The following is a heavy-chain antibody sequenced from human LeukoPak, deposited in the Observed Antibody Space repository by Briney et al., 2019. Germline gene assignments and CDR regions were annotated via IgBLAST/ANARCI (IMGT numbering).Heavy chain of an antibody. CDR1: GGSFSSSSYY. J-gene: IGHJ3*02. D-gene: IGHD2-15*01. CDR3: ARAPDCSGGRCYSDSTFDI. V-gene: IGHV4-39*01. Sequence: KTSETLSLTCTVSGGSFSSSSYYWGWIRQSPGKGLEWIATMYYSKNSYYNPSLESRVTISVDKSKKEFSLRLTSVTAADTAVYYCARAPDCSGGRCYSDSTFDIWGQGTMVSVSS. CDR2: MYYSKNS.